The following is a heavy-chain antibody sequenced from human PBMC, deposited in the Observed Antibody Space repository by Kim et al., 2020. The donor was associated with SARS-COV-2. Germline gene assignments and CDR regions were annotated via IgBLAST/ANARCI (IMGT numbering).Heavy chain of an antibody. CDR2: ISGSGGST. CDR3: AKVHKKGATPQRGQGAFDI. Sequence: GGSLRLSCAASGFTFSSYAMSWVRQAPGKGLEWVSAISGSGGSTYYADSVKGRFTISRDNSKNTLYLQMNSLRAEDTAVYYCAKVHKKGATPQRGQGAFDIWGQGTMVTVSS. CDR1: GFTFSSYA. D-gene: IGHD1-26*01. V-gene: IGHV3-23*01. J-gene: IGHJ3*02.